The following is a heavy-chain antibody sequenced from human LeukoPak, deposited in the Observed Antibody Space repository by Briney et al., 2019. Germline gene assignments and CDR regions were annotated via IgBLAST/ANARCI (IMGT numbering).Heavy chain of an antibody. Sequence: PSETLSLTCAVSGYSISSGYYWGWIRQPPGKGLEWIGSIYHSGSTYYNPSLKSRVTISVDTSKNQFSLKLSSVTAADTAVYYCARVGYSSSWYLAGWGQGTLVTVSS. J-gene: IGHJ4*02. CDR2: IYHSGST. D-gene: IGHD6-13*01. V-gene: IGHV4-38-2*01. CDR3: ARVGYSSSWYLAG. CDR1: GYSISSGYY.